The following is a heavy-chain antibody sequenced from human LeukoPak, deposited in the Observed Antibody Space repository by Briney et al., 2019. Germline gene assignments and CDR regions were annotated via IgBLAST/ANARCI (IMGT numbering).Heavy chain of an antibody. CDR1: GYTFTSYD. CDR2: MNPNSGNT. Sequence: GASVKVSCKASGYTFTSYDINWVRQAPGQGLEWMGWMNPNSGNTGYAQKFQGRVTMTRNTSISTAYMELSSLRSEDTAVYYCARGNVLRFLEWLLEFSGLGYWGQGTLVTVSS. D-gene: IGHD3-3*01. J-gene: IGHJ4*02. CDR3: ARGNVLRFLEWLLEFSGLGY. V-gene: IGHV1-8*01.